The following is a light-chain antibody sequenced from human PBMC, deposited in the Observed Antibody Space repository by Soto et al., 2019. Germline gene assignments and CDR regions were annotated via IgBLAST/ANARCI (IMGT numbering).Light chain of an antibody. CDR2: EVN. Sequence: QSALTQPTSASGSPGQSVTISCTGTGSDVGAYNFVSWYQQHPGKAPKLMIFEVNKRPSGVPDRFSGFKSGNTAFLSVSGLQTDDEADYYCSSFAGSANLLFGGGTKLTVL. CDR1: GSDVGAYNF. CDR3: SSFAGSANLL. V-gene: IGLV2-8*01. J-gene: IGLJ2*01.